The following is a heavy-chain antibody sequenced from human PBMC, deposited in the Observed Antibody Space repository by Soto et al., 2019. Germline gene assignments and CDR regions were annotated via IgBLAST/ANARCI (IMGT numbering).Heavy chain of an antibody. CDR2: VYGDDVK. Sequence: QITLKESGPALVKPTQTLTLTCSFSGFSLTTAGMGVGQLRQPPGKAAEWVALVYGDDVKRFNASLRSRLTLTKDTSKSLGVVTLTVFDPVDPGTYCCARRRTSPSPACWFDPCGQGVLVPGSS. CDR1: GFSLTTAGMG. J-gene: IGHJ5*02. V-gene: IGHV2-5*02. CDR3: ARRRTSPSPACWFDP. D-gene: IGHD6-6*01.